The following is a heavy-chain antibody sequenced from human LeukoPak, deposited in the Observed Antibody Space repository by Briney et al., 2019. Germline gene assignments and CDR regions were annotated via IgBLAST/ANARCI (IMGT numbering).Heavy chain of an antibody. Sequence: SETLSLTCAVYGGSFSGYYWSWIRQPPGKGLEWIGEINHSGSTNYNPSLKSRVTISVDTSKNQFSLKLSSVTAADTAVYYCARGYSSSWYVYAFGIWGQGTMVTVSS. CDR3: ARGYSSSWYVYAFGI. J-gene: IGHJ3*02. CDR2: INHSGST. CDR1: GGSFSGYY. D-gene: IGHD6-13*01. V-gene: IGHV4-34*01.